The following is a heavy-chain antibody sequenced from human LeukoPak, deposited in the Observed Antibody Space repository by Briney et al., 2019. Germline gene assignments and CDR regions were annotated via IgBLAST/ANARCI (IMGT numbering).Heavy chain of an antibody. CDR1: GFTFSSYD. J-gene: IGHJ3*02. D-gene: IGHD6-25*01. CDR3: AREDRSGAFDI. Sequence: GGSLRLSCAASGFTFSSYDMHWVRQATGKGLEWVSAIGTAGDTYYPGSVKGRFTISRENAKNSLYLQMNSLRAGDTAVYYCAREDRSGAFDIWGQGTMVTVSS. CDR2: IGTAGDT. V-gene: IGHV3-13*01.